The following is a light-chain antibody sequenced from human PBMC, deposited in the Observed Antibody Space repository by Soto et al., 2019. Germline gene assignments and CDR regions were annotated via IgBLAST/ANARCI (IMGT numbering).Light chain of an antibody. CDR2: GVK. CDR1: GRDIGAYDY. CDR3: SSYTTSYFHV. Sequence: SALTQPASVSGYPGQYTTISYTRSGRDIGAYDYVCWYQQHPGKAPKLLIYGVKNRPSGVSYRFSASKSAFTASLTISGLQAEDEARYYCSSYTTSYFHVLGPGIKVT. V-gene: IGLV2-14*01. J-gene: IGLJ1*01.